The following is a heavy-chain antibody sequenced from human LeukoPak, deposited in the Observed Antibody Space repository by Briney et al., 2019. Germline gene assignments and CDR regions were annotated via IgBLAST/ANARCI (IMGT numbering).Heavy chain of an antibody. CDR2: INPNSGGT. D-gene: IGHD2-2*01. J-gene: IGHJ5*02. CDR3: ASLDIVVVPAATYNWFDP. Sequence: ASVKVSCKASGYTFTGYYMHWVRQAPGQGLEWMGWINPNSGGTNYAQKFQGRVTMTRDTSISTAYMELSRLRSDDTAVYYCASLDIVVVPAATYNWFDPWGQGTLVTVSS. V-gene: IGHV1-2*02. CDR1: GYTFTGYY.